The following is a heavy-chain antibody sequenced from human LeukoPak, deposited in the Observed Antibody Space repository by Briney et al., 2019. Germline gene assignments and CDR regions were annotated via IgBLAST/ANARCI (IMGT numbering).Heavy chain of an antibody. J-gene: IGHJ3*02. CDR3: ARGATHSGYVHDAFDI. V-gene: IGHV3-53*01. D-gene: IGHD5-12*01. CDR1: GFTFSNYA. Sequence: QPGGSLRLSCAASGFTFSNYAMSWVRQAPGKGLEWVSVIYSGGSTYYADSVKGRFTISRDNSKNTLYLQMNSLRAEDTAVYYCARGATHSGYVHDAFDIWGQGTMVTVSS. CDR2: IYSGGST.